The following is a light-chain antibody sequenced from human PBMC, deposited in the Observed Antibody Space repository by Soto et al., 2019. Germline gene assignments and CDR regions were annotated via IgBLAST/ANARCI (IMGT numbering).Light chain of an antibody. J-gene: IGKJ2*01. CDR1: QSINNNY. CDR3: HQYGSSPPYT. V-gene: IGKV3-20*01. Sequence: EVVLTQSPGTLSLSPGERATLSCRASQSINNNYLAWYQQRPGQAPRLLIYGSSDRATGIPDRFSGSGSGTYFPLTISRLEPEDFAVYYCHQYGSSPPYTFGQGTKLEI. CDR2: GSS.